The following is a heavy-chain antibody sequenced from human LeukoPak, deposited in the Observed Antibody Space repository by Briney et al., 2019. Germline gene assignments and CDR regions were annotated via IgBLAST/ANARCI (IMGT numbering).Heavy chain of an antibody. CDR2: INAYNGYT. V-gene: IGHV1-18*01. J-gene: IGHJ4*02. Sequence: AGVTVTRLSSGYTFTSYGISWVRQAPAPGLAWVGLINAYNGYTNYSQKLQGRVPITTHRYTRKAYLELRDQSLADRAVYLFARDDDIATGPTHFDYWGEGTLVTVSS. CDR3: ARDDDIATGPTHFDY. D-gene: IGHD3-9*01. CDR1: GYTFTSYG.